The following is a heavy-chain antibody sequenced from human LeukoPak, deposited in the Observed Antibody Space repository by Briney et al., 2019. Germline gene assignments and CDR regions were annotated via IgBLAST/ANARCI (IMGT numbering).Heavy chain of an antibody. V-gene: IGHV4-39*07. CDR1: GGSISSSSYY. Sequence: SETLSVTCNVSGGSISSSSYYWGWIRQPPGKALEWIGSVYYGGTTSYNPSLKSRTTISVDMSKNHFSLRLSSVTAADTAMYYCARGTLYSGWSYYFDYWGQGSQVTVSS. CDR3: ARGTLYSGWSYYFDY. CDR2: VYYGGTT. J-gene: IGHJ4*02. D-gene: IGHD6-19*01.